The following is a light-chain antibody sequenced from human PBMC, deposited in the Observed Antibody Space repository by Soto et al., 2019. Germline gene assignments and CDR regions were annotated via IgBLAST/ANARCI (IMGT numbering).Light chain of an antibody. J-gene: IGKJ4*01. V-gene: IGKV1-33*01. CDR3: QQYDDLLS. CDR1: QDIAKY. CDR2: DAS. Sequence: DIQMTQSPSSLSASVGDRVTITCQASQDIAKYLNWYQQKPGNAPKLLIYDASELHAGVPSRFSGSVSGTDFTFTISSVKSEDFATYYCQQYDDLLSFGGGTKVEIK.